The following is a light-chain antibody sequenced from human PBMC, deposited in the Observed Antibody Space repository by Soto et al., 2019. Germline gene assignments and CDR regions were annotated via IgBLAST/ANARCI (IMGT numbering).Light chain of an antibody. CDR2: DVS. J-gene: IGLJ2*01. Sequence: QSALTQPRSVSGSPGQSVTISCTETSRDVGGYNYVSWYQQHPGKVPKVIIYDVSKRPSGVPDRFSGSKSGNTASLTISGLQAEDEADYYCCSYAGSYTFVFGGGTKLTVL. CDR1: SRDVGGYNY. V-gene: IGLV2-11*01. CDR3: CSYAGSYTFV.